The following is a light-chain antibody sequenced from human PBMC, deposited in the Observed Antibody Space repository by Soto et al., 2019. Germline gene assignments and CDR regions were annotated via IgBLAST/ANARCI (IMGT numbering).Light chain of an antibody. V-gene: IGKV3-11*01. CDR1: QSVSSY. Sequence: EIVLTQSPATPSLSPGERATLSCRASQSVSSYLAWYQQKPGQAPRLLIYDASNRATGIPARFSGSGSGTDFTLTISSLEPEDFAVYYCQQRSNWPPLVTFGPGTKVDIK. J-gene: IGKJ3*01. CDR2: DAS. CDR3: QQRSNWPPLVT.